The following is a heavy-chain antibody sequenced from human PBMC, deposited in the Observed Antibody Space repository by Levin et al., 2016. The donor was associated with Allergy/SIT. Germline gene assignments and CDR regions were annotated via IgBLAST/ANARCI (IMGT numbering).Heavy chain of an antibody. V-gene: IGHV5-51*01. CDR2: IYPGDSDT. CDR1: GYSFTSYW. D-gene: IGHD3-22*01. Sequence: GESLKISCKGSGYSFTSYWIGWVRQMPGKGLEWMGIIYPGDSDTRYSPSFQGQVTISADKSISTAYLQWSSLKASDTAMYYCASTRYYYDSSGNTWSWFDYWGQGTLVTVSS. CDR3: ASTRYYYDSSGNTWSWFDY. J-gene: IGHJ4*02.